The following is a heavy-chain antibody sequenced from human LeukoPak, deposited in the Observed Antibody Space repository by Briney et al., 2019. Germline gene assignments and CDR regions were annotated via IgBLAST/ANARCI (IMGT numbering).Heavy chain of an antibody. Sequence: GASVKVSCKASGYTFTSYYMHWVRQAPGQGLEWMGGIIPIFGTANYAQKFQGRVTITADESTSTAYMELSSLRSEDTAVYYCARDYDILTGPSDYWGQGTLVTVSS. CDR3: ARDYDILTGPSDY. J-gene: IGHJ4*02. D-gene: IGHD3-9*01. CDR2: IIPIFGTA. V-gene: IGHV1-69*13. CDR1: GYTFTSYY.